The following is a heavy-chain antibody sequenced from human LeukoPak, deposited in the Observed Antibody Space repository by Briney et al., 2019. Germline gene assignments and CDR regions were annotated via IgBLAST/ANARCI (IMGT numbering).Heavy chain of an antibody. CDR3: ARRQLLWFGELGGRNRLASFDH. J-gene: IGHJ5*02. Sequence: PGGSLRLSCAASGFTFSTSGMHWVRQSPGKGLDWVAFIRNDGTKKNYADSVKGRFTISRDNSKNTLYLQMDSLSAEDTAVYYCARRQLLWFGELGGRNRLASFDHWGQGTLVTVSS. V-gene: IGHV3-30*02. CDR1: GFTFSTSG. D-gene: IGHD3-10*01. CDR2: IRNDGTKK.